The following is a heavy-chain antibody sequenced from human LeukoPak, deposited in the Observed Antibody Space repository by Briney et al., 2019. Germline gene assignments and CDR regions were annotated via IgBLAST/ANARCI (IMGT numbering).Heavy chain of an antibody. CDR2: ISYDGSNK. CDR1: GFTFSSYG. Sequence: GGSLRLSCAASGFTFSSYGMHRVRQAPGKGLEWVAVISYDGSNKYYADSVKGRFTISRDNSKNTLYLQMNSLRAEDTAVYYCAKDSSKTMYYYDSSGYYGPWGQGTLVTVSS. D-gene: IGHD3-22*01. J-gene: IGHJ5*02. CDR3: AKDSSKTMYYYDSSGYYGP. V-gene: IGHV3-30*18.